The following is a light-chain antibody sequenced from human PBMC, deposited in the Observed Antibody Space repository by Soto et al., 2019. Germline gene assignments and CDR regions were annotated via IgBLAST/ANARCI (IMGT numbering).Light chain of an antibody. CDR3: QQSYTATLT. J-gene: IGKJ4*01. V-gene: IGKV1-39*01. CDR2: AAS. CDR1: QSISTY. Sequence: DIQMTQSPSSVSASVGYRVTITCGASQSISTYLNWYQQKSGKAPNILIFAASTLQSGVPSRFSGSGSGTDFTLTIRSLQNEDFATYYCQQSYTATLTFGGGTKVDIK.